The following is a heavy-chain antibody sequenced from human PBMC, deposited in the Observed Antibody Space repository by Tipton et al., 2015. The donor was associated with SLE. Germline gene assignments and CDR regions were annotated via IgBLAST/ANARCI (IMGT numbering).Heavy chain of an antibody. J-gene: IGHJ6*02. CDR3: ARSGHRVYFYYFGMDV. CDR1: GGSIRGYY. Sequence: TLSLTCTFSGGSIRGYYWSWIRQPAGKGLEWIGRIYSSGSTIYNPSLKSRLTLSLDTSKNQFSLKLSSVTAADTAVYYCARSGHRVYFYYFGMDVWGQGTTVTVSS. D-gene: IGHD1-26*01. CDR2: IYSSGST. V-gene: IGHV4-4*07.